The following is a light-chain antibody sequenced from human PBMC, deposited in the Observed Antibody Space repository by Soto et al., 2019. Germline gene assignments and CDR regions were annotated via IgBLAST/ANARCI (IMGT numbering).Light chain of an antibody. CDR1: QSISSY. J-gene: IGKJ4*01. CDR3: QQSYSTPLT. V-gene: IGKV1-39*01. CDR2: AAS. Sequence: DMQMTQSPSSQSASVGDRVTITCRASQSISSYLNWYQQKPGKAPKLLIYAASSLQSGVPSRFSGGGSGTDFTLTISSLQPEDFATYYCQQSYSTPLTFGGGTKA.